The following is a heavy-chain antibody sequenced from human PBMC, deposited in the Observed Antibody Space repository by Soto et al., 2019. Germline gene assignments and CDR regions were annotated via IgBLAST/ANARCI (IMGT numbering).Heavy chain of an antibody. J-gene: IGHJ4*02. V-gene: IGHV3-23*01. CDR1: GFTFSSYA. CDR2: ISGSGGST. CDR3: AKAHSGWYSDFDY. Sequence: SGGSLRLSCAASGFTFSSYAMSWVRQAPGKGLEWVSAISGSGGSTSYADSVKGRFTISRDNFKNTLYLQMNSLRAEDTAVYYCAKAHSGWYSDFDYWGQGTLVTVSS. D-gene: IGHD6-19*01.